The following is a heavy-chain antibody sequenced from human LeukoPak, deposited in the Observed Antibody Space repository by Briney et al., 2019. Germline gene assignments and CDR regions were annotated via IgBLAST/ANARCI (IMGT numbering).Heavy chain of an antibody. V-gene: IGHV4-59*01. CDR1: GGSISSYY. D-gene: IGHD3-10*01. CDR3: ARDSDYYGSGSYFH. Sequence: SETLSLTCTVSGGSISSYYWSWIRQPPGKGLEWIGYIYYSGSTNYNPSLKSRVTISVDTSKNQFSLKLSSVTAAGTAVYYCARDSDYYGSGSYFHWGQGTLVTVSS. CDR2: IYYSGST. J-gene: IGHJ4*02.